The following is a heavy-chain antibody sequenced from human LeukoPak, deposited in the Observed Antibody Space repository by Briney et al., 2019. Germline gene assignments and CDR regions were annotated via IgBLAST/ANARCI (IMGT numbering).Heavy chain of an antibody. CDR2: ISGRGDNT. J-gene: IGHJ4*02. Sequence: PGGSLRLSCETSGFTISSYGMSWVRQAPGQGLEWVSTISGRGDNTYYADSVQGRFTISRDNSKKTLYLQMNSLRAEDTAVYYGAKSIAWYGGNGDSWGQGTLVTVSS. CDR3: AKSIAWYGGNGDS. CDR1: GFTISSYG. D-gene: IGHD4-23*01. V-gene: IGHV3-23*01.